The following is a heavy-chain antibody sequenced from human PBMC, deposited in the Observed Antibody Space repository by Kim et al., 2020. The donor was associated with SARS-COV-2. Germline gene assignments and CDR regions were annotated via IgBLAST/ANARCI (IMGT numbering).Heavy chain of an antibody. J-gene: IGHJ5*02. CDR1: GGSISSYY. V-gene: IGHV4-59*13. D-gene: IGHD3-10*01. Sequence: SETLSLTCTISGGSISSYYWSWIRQPPGKGLEWIGYIYYSGSTNYNPSLKSRVTISVDTSKNQFSLKLSSVTAADTAVYYCARSGGPLWFGELRNWFDPWGQGTLVTVSS. CDR2: IYYSGST. CDR3: ARSGGPLWFGELRNWFDP.